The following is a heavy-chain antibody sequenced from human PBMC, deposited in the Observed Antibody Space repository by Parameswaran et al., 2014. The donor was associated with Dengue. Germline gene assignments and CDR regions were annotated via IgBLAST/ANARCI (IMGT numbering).Heavy chain of an antibody. D-gene: IGHD6-19*01. CDR2: IGGYNGNT. CDR1: GYNFINYG. V-gene: IGHV1-18*01. Sequence: PGASVKVSCKGSGYNFINYGISWVRQAPGQGLEWMGWIGGYNGNTNYAPRFQGRVTMTTDTHKSTAYMELRSLRSDDTAVYYCARPATGSSGWYPNALEIWGQGTLVTISS. J-gene: IGHJ3*02. CDR3: ARPATGSSGWYPNALEI.